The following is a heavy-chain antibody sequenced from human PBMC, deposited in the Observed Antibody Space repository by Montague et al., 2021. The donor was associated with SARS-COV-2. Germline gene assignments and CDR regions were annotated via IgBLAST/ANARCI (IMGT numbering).Heavy chain of an antibody. Sequence: SKTLSLTCTVSGWRISSGGHYWNWIRQPPGKGLEWIGSIYYTGSTYYNPSLKSRVTISVDTSKNQFSLKLSSVTAADTAVYYCARDTRIAMLVVVTRYGLDVWGQGTTVTVSS. J-gene: IGHJ6*02. CDR1: GWRISSGGHY. V-gene: IGHV4-39*07. CDR3: ARDTRIAMLVVVTRYGLDV. D-gene: IGHD3-22*01. CDR2: IYYTGST.